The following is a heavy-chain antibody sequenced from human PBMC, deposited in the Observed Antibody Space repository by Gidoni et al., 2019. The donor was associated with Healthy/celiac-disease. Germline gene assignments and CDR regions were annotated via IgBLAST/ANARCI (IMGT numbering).Heavy chain of an antibody. J-gene: IGHJ6*02. CDR2: IYHSGST. CDR1: GGSISTINW. Sequence: QVQLQESGPGLVKPSGTLSLTCAVSGGSISTINWWSWVRQPPGKGLEWIGEIYHSGSTNYNPSLKSRVTISVDKSKNQFSLKLSSVTAADTAVYYCARDQGVTDSGYVTYGMDVWGQGTTVTVSS. V-gene: IGHV4-4*02. D-gene: IGHD5-12*01. CDR3: ARDQGVTDSGYVTYGMDV.